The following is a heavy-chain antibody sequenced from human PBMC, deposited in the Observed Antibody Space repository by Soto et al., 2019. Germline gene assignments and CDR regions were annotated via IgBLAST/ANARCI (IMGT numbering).Heavy chain of an antibody. J-gene: IGHJ5*02. CDR3: ARSVFP. CDR2: FYYSGST. Sequence: SETLSLTCTVSGDSISSSTNWWNWVRQPPGKGLEWIGYFYYSGSTYYNPSLKSRVTISVNTSKNQFSLKLSSVTAADTAVYYCARSVFPWGQGTLVTVSS. V-gene: IGHV4-31*03. CDR1: GDSISSSTNW.